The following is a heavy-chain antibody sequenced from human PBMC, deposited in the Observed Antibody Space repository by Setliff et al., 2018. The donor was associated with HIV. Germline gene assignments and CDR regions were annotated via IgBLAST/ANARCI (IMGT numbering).Heavy chain of an antibody. V-gene: IGHV3-21*01. CDR2: ISTSGSNI. J-gene: IGHJ3*02. CDR1: GFTFSGYS. D-gene: IGHD6-13*01. CDR3: ARVKQQLVLAGFTAAQDI. Sequence: GGSLRLSCAASGFTFSGYSMNWVRQAPGKGLEWVSSISTSGSNIYYADSLKGRFTISRDNAKNSLYLQMNSLRAEDTAVYYCARVKQQLVLAGFTAAQDIWGQGTMVTVSS.